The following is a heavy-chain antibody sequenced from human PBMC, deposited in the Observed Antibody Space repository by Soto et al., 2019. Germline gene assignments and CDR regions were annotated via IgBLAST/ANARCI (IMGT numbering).Heavy chain of an antibody. CDR3: ARGSLLLWFGDPLDY. J-gene: IGHJ4*02. V-gene: IGHV1-18*01. D-gene: IGHD3-10*01. Sequence: ASVKVYCKASGYTFTSDGISWVRQAPGQGLEWMGWISTFNSNINYAQNLQGRVTMTRDTSTSTAYMELRSLRSDDTAVYYCARGSLLLWFGDPLDYWGQGTLVTVSS. CDR2: ISTFNSNI. CDR1: GYTFTSDG.